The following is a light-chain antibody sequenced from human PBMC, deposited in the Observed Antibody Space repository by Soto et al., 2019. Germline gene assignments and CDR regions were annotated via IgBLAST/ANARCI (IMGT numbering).Light chain of an antibody. Sequence: EIVRTQSPATLSLSPGERAALSCRASQSINSELAWYQQKPGQPPRLLIYGASTRATGVPARFTGSESGSEFTLTISGLQSEDFAVYYCHQGHNWPLTFGQGTRLEI. CDR1: QSINSE. J-gene: IGKJ2*01. V-gene: IGKV3-15*01. CDR3: HQGHNWPLT. CDR2: GAS.